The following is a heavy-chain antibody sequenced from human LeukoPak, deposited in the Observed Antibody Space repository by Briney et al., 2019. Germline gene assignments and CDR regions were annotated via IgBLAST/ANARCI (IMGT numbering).Heavy chain of an antibody. CDR1: GFTFSSYA. CDR3: VVVVEPPDSDGFDV. CDR2: ISGSGGST. Sequence: PGGSLRLSCAASGFTFSSYAMRWVRQAPGKGLEWVSAISGSGGSTYYADSVKGRFTISRDNSNNTLFLQMNSLTIEDTAVYYCVVVVEPPDSDGFDVWGQGTMITVSS. J-gene: IGHJ3*01. V-gene: IGHV3-23*01. D-gene: IGHD1-14*01.